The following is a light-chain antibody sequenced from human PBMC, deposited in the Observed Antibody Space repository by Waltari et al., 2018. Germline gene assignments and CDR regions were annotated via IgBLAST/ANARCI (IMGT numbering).Light chain of an antibody. CDR2: DVN. Sequence: QSALTQPGSVSGSPGQSITISCTGSNSDVGGYKHVSWYQHHPGKAPQLLIYDVNTRPSGVSNRCSGSKSGNTASLTISGLQAEDEAVYYCTSFTSSVTFDVVFGGGTKLTVL. J-gene: IGLJ2*01. V-gene: IGLV2-14*03. CDR3: TSFTSSVTFDVV. CDR1: NSDVGGYKH.